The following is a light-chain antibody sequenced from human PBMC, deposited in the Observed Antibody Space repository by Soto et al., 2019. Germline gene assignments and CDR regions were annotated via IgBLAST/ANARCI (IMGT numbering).Light chain of an antibody. CDR3: SSYTSSRRNV. V-gene: IGLV2-14*01. J-gene: IGLJ1*01. CDR1: SSDVGGYNY. Sequence: QSVLTQPASVSGSPGQSITISCTGTSSDVGGYNYVSWYQQHPGKAPKLMIYDVSNRPSGVSNRFSGSKSGNTASLTISGLQAEDEADYYCSSYTSSRRNVFGTGTKLTV. CDR2: DVS.